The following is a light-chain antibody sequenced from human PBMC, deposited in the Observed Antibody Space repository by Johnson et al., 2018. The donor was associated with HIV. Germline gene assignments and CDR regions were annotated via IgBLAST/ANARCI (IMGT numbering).Light chain of an antibody. CDR3: GTWDSSLSAFYYV. CDR2: ENN. CDR1: SSDIGKNY. Sequence: QSVLTQPPSVSAAPGQKVTISCSGSSSDIGKNYVSWYQQLPGTAPKLLVYENNKRPSGIPDRFSGSKSGTSATLGITGLQTGDEADYYCGTWDSSLSAFYYVFGTGTKVTVL. J-gene: IGLJ1*01. V-gene: IGLV1-51*02.